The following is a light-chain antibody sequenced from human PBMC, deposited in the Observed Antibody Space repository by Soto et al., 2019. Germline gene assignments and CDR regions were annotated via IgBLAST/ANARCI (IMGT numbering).Light chain of an antibody. CDR2: AAS. CDR1: QGVSNY. CDR3: QKCNSAPYT. Sequence: DIQMTQSPSSLSASVGDRVTITCRASQGVSNYLAWYQQKPGKVPKLLMYAASTLQSGVPSRFSGSGSWTDFTLTISSLQPEDVATYYCQKCNSAPYTFGQGTKLEIK. V-gene: IGKV1-27*01. J-gene: IGKJ2*01.